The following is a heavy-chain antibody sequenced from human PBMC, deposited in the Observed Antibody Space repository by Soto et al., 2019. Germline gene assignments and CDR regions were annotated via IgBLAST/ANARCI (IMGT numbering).Heavy chain of an antibody. J-gene: IGHJ4*02. Sequence: SETLSLTCTVSGGSVSSSPYWGWIRQPPGKGLEWIGSFYYSGSTYYNPSLKSRVTISVDTSKNQFSLKLSSVTAADTAVYYCARHTPAISISDHWGQGTLVTVSS. D-gene: IGHD2-15*01. CDR1: GGSVSSSPY. CDR3: ARHTPAISISDH. CDR2: FYYSGST. V-gene: IGHV4-39*01.